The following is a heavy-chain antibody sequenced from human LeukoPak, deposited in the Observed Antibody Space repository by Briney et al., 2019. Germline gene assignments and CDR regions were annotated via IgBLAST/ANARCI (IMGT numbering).Heavy chain of an antibody. CDR2: IYYSGHT. J-gene: IGHJ5*02. CDR1: GGSISSSAYY. V-gene: IGHV4-39*07. CDR3: ARDQLYCSSSSCRNLGWFDP. Sequence: KSSDTLSLTCSFSGGSISSSAYYWGWIRQPPGQGLEWIGSIYYSGHTDYNPSPNSPVRISIDTSTIQASLRLVSLTAADTAVYYCARDQLYCSSSSCRNLGWFDPWGQGTLVTVSS. D-gene: IGHD2-2*01.